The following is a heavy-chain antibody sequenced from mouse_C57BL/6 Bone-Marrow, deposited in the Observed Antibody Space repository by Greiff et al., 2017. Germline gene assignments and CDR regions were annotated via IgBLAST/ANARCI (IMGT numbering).Heavy chain of an antibody. CDR3: ARRGYTAWFAY. V-gene: IGHV3-6*01. CDR1: GYSITSGYY. J-gene: IGHJ3*01. CDR2: ISYDGSN. Sequence: DVKLQESGPGLVKPSQSLSLTCSVTGYSITSGYYWNWIRQFPGNKLEWMGYISYDGSNNYNPSLKNRISITRDTSKNQFFLKLNSVTTEDTATYYCARRGYTAWFAYWGQGTLVTVSA.